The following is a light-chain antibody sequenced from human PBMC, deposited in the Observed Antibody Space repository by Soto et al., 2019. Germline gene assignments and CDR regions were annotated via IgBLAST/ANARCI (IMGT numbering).Light chain of an antibody. CDR2: YAS. CDR3: QQYNNWPPIT. Sequence: EIMMTQSPATLSVSPGERATLSCRASQSVSNNLAWYQQKPGQAPRLLIYYASTRTTGIPARFSGSGSGTEFTLTISSLQSEAFALCSCQQYNNWPPITFGQGTRLEIK. V-gene: IGKV3-15*01. J-gene: IGKJ5*01. CDR1: QSVSNN.